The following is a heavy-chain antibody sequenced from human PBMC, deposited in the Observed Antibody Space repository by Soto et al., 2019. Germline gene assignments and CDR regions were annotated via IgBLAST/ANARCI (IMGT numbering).Heavy chain of an antibody. J-gene: IGHJ6*02. D-gene: IGHD2-8*01. CDR3: ARQEWCTNGVCYTRGVDYYYYGMDV. CDR2: IYYSGST. CDR1: YGKSRNRSYC. Sequence: VAYGKSRNRSYCRGWIRQHPGKGLEWIGSIYYSGSTYYNPSLKSRVTISVDTSKNQFSLKLSSVTAADTAVYYCARQEWCTNGVCYTRGVDYYYYGMDVCGQGTTVTGSS. V-gene: IGHV4-39*01.